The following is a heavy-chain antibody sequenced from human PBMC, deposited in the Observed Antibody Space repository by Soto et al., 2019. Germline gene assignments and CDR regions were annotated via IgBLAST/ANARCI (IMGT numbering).Heavy chain of an antibody. D-gene: IGHD3-22*01. J-gene: IGHJ4*02. CDR2: ISGSGDRT. V-gene: IGHV3-23*01. CDR1: GITISNYP. CDR3: VKDDGGYPSTAPH. Sequence: EVQLLESGGGSVQAGGSLRLSCAASGITISNYPMSWVRQAPGKGLDWVSGISGSGDRTYYADSAKGRFTISKDISKNSLSLQLASLGVEDTAVYFFVKDDGGYPSTAPHWGQGTLVTVSS.